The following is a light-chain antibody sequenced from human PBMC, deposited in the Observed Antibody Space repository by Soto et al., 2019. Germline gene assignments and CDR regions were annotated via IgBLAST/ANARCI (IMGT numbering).Light chain of an antibody. Sequence: DIVMTQSPDSLAVSLGERATINCKSSQSVLYSSNNKNYLAWYQQKPGQPPKLLIYWASTRESGVPDRFSGSGSRTDFTPTISSLQAEDVAVYYCQQYYSTPRTFGQGTKVEIK. J-gene: IGKJ1*01. CDR3: QQYYSTPRT. CDR2: WAS. CDR1: QSVLYSSNNKNY. V-gene: IGKV4-1*01.